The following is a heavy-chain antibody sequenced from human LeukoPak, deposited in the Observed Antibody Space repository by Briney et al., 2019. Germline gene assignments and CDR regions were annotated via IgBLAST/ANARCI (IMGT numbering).Heavy chain of an antibody. V-gene: IGHV3-53*01. Sequence: GGSLRLPCAASGFTVSSNYMSWVRQAPGKGLEWVSVIYSGGSTYYADSVKGRFTISRDNSKNTLYLQMNSLRAEDTAVYYCASGGYCSGGSCFPLLDYWGQGTLVTVSS. CDR3: ASGGYCSGGSCFPLLDY. CDR2: IYSGGST. J-gene: IGHJ4*02. D-gene: IGHD2-15*01. CDR1: GFTVSSNY.